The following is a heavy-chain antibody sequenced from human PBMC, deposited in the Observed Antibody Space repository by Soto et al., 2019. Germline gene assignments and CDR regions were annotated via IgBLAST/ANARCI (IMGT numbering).Heavy chain of an antibody. CDR2: ISAYNGNT. CDR3: AREVPQQLPYFDY. V-gene: IGHV1-18*01. Sequence: QVQLVQSGTEVKKPGASVKVSCKASGYTLTNYGISWVRQAPGQGLEWMGWISAYNGNTNYAENFQGRVTMTTDTSTSTDYMELRSLRSDDTAVYYCAREVPQQLPYFDYWGQGTLVTVSS. J-gene: IGHJ4*02. CDR1: GYTLTNYG. D-gene: IGHD6-13*01.